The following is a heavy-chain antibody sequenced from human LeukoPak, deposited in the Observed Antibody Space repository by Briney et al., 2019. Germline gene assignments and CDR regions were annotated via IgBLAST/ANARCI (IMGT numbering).Heavy chain of an antibody. CDR1: SGSFSGYY. V-gene: IGHV4-34*01. Sequence: SETLSLTCAVYSGSFSGYYWSWIRQSPGKGLEWIGEINHSGSTNYNPSLKSRVTISVDTSKNQFSLKLSSVTAADTAVYYCARGVVVAATHWFDPWGQGTLVTVSS. J-gene: IGHJ5*02. CDR2: INHSGST. CDR3: ARGVVVAATHWFDP. D-gene: IGHD2-15*01.